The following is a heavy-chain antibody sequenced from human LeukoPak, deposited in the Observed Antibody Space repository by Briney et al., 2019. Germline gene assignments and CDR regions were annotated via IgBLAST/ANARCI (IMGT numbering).Heavy chain of an antibody. CDR3: ASTYYYDSSGYSPFDY. CDR1: GFTFSSYA. CDR2: ISGSGGST. Sequence: GGSLRLSCAASGFTFSSYAMSWVRQAPGKGLEWVSAISGSGGSTYYADSVKGRFTIYRDNSKNTLYLQMNSLRAEDTAVYYCASTYYYDSSGYSPFDYWGQGTLVTVSS. J-gene: IGHJ4*02. V-gene: IGHV3-23*01. D-gene: IGHD3-22*01.